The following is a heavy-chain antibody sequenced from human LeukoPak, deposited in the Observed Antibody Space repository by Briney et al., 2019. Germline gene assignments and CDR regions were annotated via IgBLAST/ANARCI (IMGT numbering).Heavy chain of an antibody. CDR1: GGSISSYY. Sequence: PSETLSLTCTVSGGSISSYYWSWIRQPPGKGLEWIGYIYYSGSTNCNPSVKSRVAMSVDTSKKQLSLKLSSLTAADTAVYYCARGGTAVIAPYAIDIWGQGTMVTVSS. V-gene: IGHV4-59*01. CDR3: ARGGTAVIAPYAIDI. D-gene: IGHD4-23*01. J-gene: IGHJ3*02. CDR2: IYYSGST.